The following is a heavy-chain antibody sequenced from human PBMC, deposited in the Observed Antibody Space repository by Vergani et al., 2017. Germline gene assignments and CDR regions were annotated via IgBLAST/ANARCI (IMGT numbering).Heavy chain of an antibody. J-gene: IGHJ1*01. CDR1: GFTSSYYG. CDR3: ATNSCGTPGCQIGYFKE. D-gene: IGHD1-1*01. Sequence: QVHLVESGGGVVQPGRSLRLSCVVSGFTSSYYGMHWVRQAPGKGLEWVAVISYDGTQTYYADSVKGRFTISRDNSKSTLYLQMNSLRTEDTAVYYCATNSCGTPGCQIGYFKEWGQGTLVTVSS. CDR2: ISYDGTQT. V-gene: IGHV3-30*03.